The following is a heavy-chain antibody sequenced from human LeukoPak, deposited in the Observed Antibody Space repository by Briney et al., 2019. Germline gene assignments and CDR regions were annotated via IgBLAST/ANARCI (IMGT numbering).Heavy chain of an antibody. J-gene: IGHJ6*03. CDR3: ARVIGSGSYKTYYYYYMDV. CDR2: IYYSGST. Sequence: PGGSLRLSCAASGFSFSSYEMNWVRQAPGKGLEWIGSIYYSGSTYYNPSLKSRVTISVDTSKNQFSLKLSSVTAADTAVYYCARVIGSGSYKTYYYYYMDVWGKGTTVTVSS. V-gene: IGHV4-39*07. CDR1: GFSFSSYE. D-gene: IGHD3-10*01.